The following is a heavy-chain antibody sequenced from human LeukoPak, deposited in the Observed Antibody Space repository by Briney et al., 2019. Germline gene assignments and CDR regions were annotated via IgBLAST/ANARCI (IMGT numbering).Heavy chain of an antibody. Sequence: GGSLRLSCAASGFTFSGSAMHWVRQASGKGLEWVGRIRSKANSYATAYAASVKGRFTISRDDSKNTAYLQMNSLKTEDTAVYYCTRQKLTGENYYYYYMDVWGKGTTVTISS. V-gene: IGHV3-73*01. CDR3: TRQKLTGENYYYYYMDV. D-gene: IGHD7-27*01. J-gene: IGHJ6*03. CDR1: GFTFSGSA. CDR2: IRSKANSYAT.